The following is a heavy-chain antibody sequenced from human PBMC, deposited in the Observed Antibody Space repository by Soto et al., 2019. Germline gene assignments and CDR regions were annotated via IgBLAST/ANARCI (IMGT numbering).Heavy chain of an antibody. CDR3: ARGVYGSGNYYTGPSAFDI. CDR1: GGTLSDHG. Sequence: QVQLEQSVAEVKKPGSSVKISCKASGGTLSDHGVSWLRQAPGQGLEWVGGTIPVFNTAKYAPKFQGRVTIAADNSTNIAYMELGSLRSDDTAFYYCARGVYGSGNYYTGPSAFDILGQGTLVIVSS. V-gene: IGHV1-69*06. CDR2: TIPVFNTA. D-gene: IGHD3-10*01. J-gene: IGHJ3*02.